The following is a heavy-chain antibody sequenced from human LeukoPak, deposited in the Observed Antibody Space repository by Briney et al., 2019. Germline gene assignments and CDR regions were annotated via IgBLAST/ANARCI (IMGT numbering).Heavy chain of an antibody. CDR1: GYTFTSYG. Sequence: ASVKVSCKASGYTFTSYGVSWVRQAPGQELEWMGWISAYNGNTNYAQNLQGRVTMTTDTSTSTAYMELMSLRSDDTAVYYCARDRGYSSGWYFDLWGRGTLVTVSS. D-gene: IGHD6-19*01. V-gene: IGHV1-18*01. CDR3: ARDRGYSSGWYFDL. J-gene: IGHJ2*01. CDR2: ISAYNGNT.